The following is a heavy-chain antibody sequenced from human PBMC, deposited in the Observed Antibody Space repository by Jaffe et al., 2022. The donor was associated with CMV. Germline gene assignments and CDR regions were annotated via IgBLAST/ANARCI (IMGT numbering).Heavy chain of an antibody. CDR1: GGSFSGYY. D-gene: IGHD6-13*01. CDR3: ARAPPRRIAAARSYYYYMDV. Sequence: QVQLQQWGAGLLKPSETLSLTCAVYGGSFSGYYWSWIRQPPGKGLEWIGEINHSGSTNYNPSLKSRVTISVDTSKNQFSLKLSSVTAADTAVYYCARAPPRRIAAARSYYYYMDVWGKGTTVTVSS. CDR2: INHSGST. V-gene: IGHV4-34*01. J-gene: IGHJ6*03.